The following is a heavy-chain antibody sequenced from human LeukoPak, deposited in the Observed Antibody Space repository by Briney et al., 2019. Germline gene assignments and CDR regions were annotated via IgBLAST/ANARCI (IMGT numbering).Heavy chain of an antibody. V-gene: IGHV1-2*02. CDR3: TRDHTSDAFDM. Sequence: ASVKVSCKASGYTFTGYYIHWMRQAPGQGLEWMGWISPNSGGTNYAQNFQGRVTMTRDTSISTAYMELSRLNSDDTAVYYCTRDHTSDAFDMWGQGTMVTVSS. CDR1: GYTFTGYY. CDR2: ISPNSGGT. J-gene: IGHJ3*02.